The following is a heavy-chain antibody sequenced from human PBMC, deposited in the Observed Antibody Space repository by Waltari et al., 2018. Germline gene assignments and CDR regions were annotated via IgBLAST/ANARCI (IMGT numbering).Heavy chain of an antibody. D-gene: IGHD5-12*01. CDR3: ARGGGHEWGPSY. Sequence: EVQLVESGGGLVQPGESLSLFCVASGFTFSSYEMNWVRQAPGHVREWLSSISSTGTTMCYADAVRGRFTISRDNAKNSLYLQMNSLRAEDTALYYCARGGGHEWGPSYWGQGTLVNVSP. CDR1: GFTFSSYE. J-gene: IGHJ4*02. CDR2: ISSTGTTM. V-gene: IGHV3-48*03.